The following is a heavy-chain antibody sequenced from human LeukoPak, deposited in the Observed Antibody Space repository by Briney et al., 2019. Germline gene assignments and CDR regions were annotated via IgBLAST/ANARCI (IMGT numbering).Heavy chain of an antibody. CDR2: IYYDGTT. CDR3: ARHCRSEGYPRYPDH. D-gene: IGHD1-26*01. CDR1: GASVSNTNYN. J-gene: IGHJ4*02. Sequence: SETLSLTCIVSGASVSNTNYNWGWIRQPPGKELEWIATIYYDGTTYYNPSLQSRVTISVDTSKNLFSLNLYSVTAADTAVYYCARHCRSEGYPRYPDHWGQGTLVTVSS. V-gene: IGHV4-39*01.